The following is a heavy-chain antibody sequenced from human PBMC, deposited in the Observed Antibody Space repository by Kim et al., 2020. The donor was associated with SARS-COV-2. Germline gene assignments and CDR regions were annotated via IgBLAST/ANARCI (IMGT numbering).Heavy chain of an antibody. CDR3: VRGNDIMATRDRYFDL. J-gene: IGHJ2*01. CDR2: ITSNGGST. CDR1: GFTFSNHI. V-gene: IGHV3-64D*06. D-gene: IGHD5-12*01. Sequence: GGSLRLSCSASGFTFSNHIMHWVRQVPGMGLEDVSGITSNGGSTYYVDSVKGRFTISRDTSRNTLYLQMGSLRVEDTAIYYCVRGNDIMATRDRYFDLWGRGTLVSVSS.